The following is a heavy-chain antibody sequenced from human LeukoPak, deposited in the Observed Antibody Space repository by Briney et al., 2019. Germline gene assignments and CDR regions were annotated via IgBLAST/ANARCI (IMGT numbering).Heavy chain of an antibody. CDR2: IIPIFGTA. J-gene: IGHJ6*02. V-gene: IGHV1-69*13. D-gene: IGHD2-2*02. CDR1: GGTFSSYA. CDR3: ARTLDCSSTSCYTEPNYYYYGMDV. Sequence: GASVKVSCKASGGTFSSYAISWVRQAPGQGLEWMGGIIPIFGTANYAQKFQGRVTITADESTSTAYMELSSLRSEDTAVYYCARTLDCSSTSCYTEPNYYYYGMDVWGQGTTVTDSS.